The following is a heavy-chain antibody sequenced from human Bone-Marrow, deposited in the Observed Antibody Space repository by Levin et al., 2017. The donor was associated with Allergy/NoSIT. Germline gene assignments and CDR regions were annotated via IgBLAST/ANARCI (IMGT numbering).Heavy chain of an antibody. CDR2: IKEDGTMS. V-gene: IGHV3-7*04. D-gene: IGHD3-10*01. CDR3: VRYYYGSAIPDSKYYYFYMDV. CDR1: GFSFSTYW. J-gene: IGHJ6*03. Sequence: GESLKISCAASGFSFSTYWMTWVRQSPGKGLEWVANIKEDGTMSYYLDSVKGRFTISRDNAKNSLDLQMDNLRVEDTALYYCVRYYYGSAIPDSKYYYFYMDVWGKGTAVTVSS.